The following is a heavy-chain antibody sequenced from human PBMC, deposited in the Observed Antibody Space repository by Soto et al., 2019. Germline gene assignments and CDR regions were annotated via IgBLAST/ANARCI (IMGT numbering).Heavy chain of an antibody. CDR1: GGTFSSYA. D-gene: IGHD3-3*01. J-gene: IGHJ6*02. Sequence: QVQLVQSGAEVKKPGSSVKVSCKASGGTFSSYAISWVRQDPGQGLEWMGGIIPIFGTANYAQKFQGRVTITADKSTSTAYMELSSLRSEDTAVYYCASPTREWLPPARDYYYGMDVWGQGTTVTVSS. CDR3: ASPTREWLPPARDYYYGMDV. V-gene: IGHV1-69*06. CDR2: IIPIFGTA.